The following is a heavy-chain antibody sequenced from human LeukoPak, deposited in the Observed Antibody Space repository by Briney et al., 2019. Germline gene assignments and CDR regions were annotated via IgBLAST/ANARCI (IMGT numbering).Heavy chain of an antibody. CDR2: INPNSGGT. CDR3: ARDPPCCSGGSCYGWFDP. Sequence: GASVKVSCKVSGYTFTGYYMHWVRQAPGQGLEWMGWINPNSGGTNYAQKFQGRVTMTRDTSISTAYMELSRLRSDDTAVYYCARDPPCCSGGSCYGWFDPWGQGTLVTVSS. J-gene: IGHJ5*02. CDR1: GYTFTGYY. V-gene: IGHV1-2*02. D-gene: IGHD2-15*01.